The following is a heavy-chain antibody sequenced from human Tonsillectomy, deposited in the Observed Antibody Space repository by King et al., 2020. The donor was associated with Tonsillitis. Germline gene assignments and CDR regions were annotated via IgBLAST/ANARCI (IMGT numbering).Heavy chain of an antibody. CDR2: ISYDGSNK. V-gene: IGHV3-30*18. J-gene: IGHJ4*02. Sequence: QLVQSGGGVVQPGRSLRLSCAASGFTFSSYGMHWVRQAPGKGLEWVAVISYDGSNKYYEDSVKGRFTISRDNSKNTLYLQMNSLRAEDTAVYYCAKDHPEYYYDNSGYYYWGQGTLVTVSS. CDR1: GFTFSSYG. D-gene: IGHD3-22*01. CDR3: AKDHPEYYYDNSGYYY.